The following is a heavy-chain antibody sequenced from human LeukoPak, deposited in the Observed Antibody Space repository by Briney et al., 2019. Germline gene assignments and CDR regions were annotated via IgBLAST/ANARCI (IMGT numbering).Heavy chain of an antibody. CDR2: INHSGST. V-gene: IGHV4-34*01. Sequence: SETLSLTCAVYGGSFSGYYWSWIRQPPGKGLEWIGEINHSGSTNYNPSLKSRVTISVDTSKNQFSLKLSSVTAADTAVYYCARDCSTSCYGEWGQGTLVTVSS. J-gene: IGHJ4*02. CDR1: GGSFSGYY. D-gene: IGHD2-2*01. CDR3: ARDCSTSCYGE.